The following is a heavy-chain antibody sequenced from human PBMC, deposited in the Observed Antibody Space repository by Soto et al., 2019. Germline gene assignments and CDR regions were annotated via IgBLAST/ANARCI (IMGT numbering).Heavy chain of an antibody. D-gene: IGHD2-15*01. Sequence: DVQLLESGGGLVQPEGSLRLSCAASGFTFSSYAMGWVRQGPGKGLEWVAVVSIGGSTHYADSVRGRFTISRDNSKNTLALQMNNLTAENPAVYFCAKRRGAGGDFYFRGQGGLVTVS. CDR3: AKRRGAGGDFYF. CDR1: GFTFSSYA. J-gene: IGHJ4*02. CDR2: VSIGGST. V-gene: IGHV3-23*01.